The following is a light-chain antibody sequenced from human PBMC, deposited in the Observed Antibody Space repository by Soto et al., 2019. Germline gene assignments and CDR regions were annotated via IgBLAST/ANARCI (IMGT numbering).Light chain of an antibody. J-gene: IGLJ1*01. CDR2: EVS. CDR3: TSYTGDDFTFV. CDR1: SSDVGTYDY. Sequence: QSVLTQPASVSGSPGQSITISCTGTSSDVGTYDYVSWYQQHPGRAPKLIIFEVSKRPSGVPDRFSGSKSGNTASLIVSGLQPDDEAEYHCTSYTGDDFTFVFGTG. V-gene: IGLV2-14*03.